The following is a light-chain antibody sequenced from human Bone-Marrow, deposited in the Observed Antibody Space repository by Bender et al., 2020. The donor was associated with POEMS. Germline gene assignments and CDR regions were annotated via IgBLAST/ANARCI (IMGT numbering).Light chain of an antibody. CDR2: SNN. CDR1: SSNIGSDI. V-gene: IGLV1-44*01. CDR3: ATWDDSLNGVV. J-gene: IGLJ2*01. Sequence: QSVLTQPPSASGTPGQRITITCSGSSSNIGSDIVKWYQQVPGTAPRLLVHSNNQRPSGVPDRFSGSKSGTSASLAISGLRSEDEADYYCATWDDSLNGVVFGGGTKLTVL.